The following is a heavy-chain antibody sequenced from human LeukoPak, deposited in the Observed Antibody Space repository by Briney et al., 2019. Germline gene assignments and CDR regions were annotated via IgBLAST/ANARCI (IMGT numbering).Heavy chain of an antibody. J-gene: IGHJ4*02. V-gene: IGHV3-49*03. CDR3: TRALTRLRLGELSSPFDY. Sequence: PGGSLRLSCTASGFTFGDYAMSWFRQAPGKGLEWVGFIRSKAYGGTTEYAASVKGRFTISRDDSKSIAYLQMNSLKTEDTAVYYCTRALTRLRLGELSSPFDYWGQGTLVTVSS. CDR1: GFTFGDYA. D-gene: IGHD3-16*02. CDR2: IRSKAYGGTT.